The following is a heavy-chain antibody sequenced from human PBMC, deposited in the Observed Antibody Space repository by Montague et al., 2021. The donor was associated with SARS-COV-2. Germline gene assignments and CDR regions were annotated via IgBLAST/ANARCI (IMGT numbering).Heavy chain of an antibody. CDR2: IAPDGRDK. J-gene: IGHJ4*02. Sequence: SLRLSCAVSGFTFSNFWMTWVRRTPGEGLEWVAHIAPDGRDKYYMDSVKGRFTISRDNAKNSLYLQINSLRAEDSAVYYCTGGGYNAYWGPGTLLTVAS. CDR1: GFTFSNFW. V-gene: IGHV3-7*01. D-gene: IGHD5-24*01. CDR3: TGGGYNAY.